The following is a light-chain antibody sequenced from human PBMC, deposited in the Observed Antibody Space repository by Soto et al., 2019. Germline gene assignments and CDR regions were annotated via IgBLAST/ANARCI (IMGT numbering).Light chain of an antibody. J-gene: IGKJ5*01. CDR2: GAS. CDR3: QQYRASSIT. V-gene: IGKV3-20*01. CDR1: QSVNGDY. Sequence: VLREAPDTLSLSGWEMCRVCVRASQSVNGDYLAWYQKKSGQAPKLLIYGASRRATDIPERLSGSRSGIAFATTLRRLAPEHSAAHSCQQYRASSITFGQGTRLEIK.